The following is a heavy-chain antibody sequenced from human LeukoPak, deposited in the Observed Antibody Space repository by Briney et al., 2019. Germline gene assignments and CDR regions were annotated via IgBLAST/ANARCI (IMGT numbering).Heavy chain of an antibody. CDR3: ARGRVGLDSYYYYYYMDL. J-gene: IGHJ6*03. D-gene: IGHD1-26*01. V-gene: IGHV4-61*02. Sequence: MPSGTLSLTCAVSGGSISSGDYYWSWIRQPAGKGLEWIGRIYTTGSTNYNPSLKSRVTISVDTSKNQFSLKLNSVTAADTAVYYCARGRVGLDSYYYYYYMDLWGKGTTVSVSS. CDR2: IYTTGST. CDR1: GGSISSGDYY.